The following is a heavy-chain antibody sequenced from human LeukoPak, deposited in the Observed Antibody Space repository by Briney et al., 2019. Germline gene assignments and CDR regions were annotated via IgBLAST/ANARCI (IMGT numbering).Heavy chain of an antibody. Sequence: SETLSLTCSVSDGSISSGSHYWGWVRQVPGKGLEWIGSFYYNGRTHYNPSLKSRVTISVDTSKIHLSLKLSSVTAADTAVYHCARHSGYYDSGGYYPHAFDIWGQGTMVTVSS. CDR2: FYYNGRT. CDR1: DGSISSGSHY. D-gene: IGHD3-22*01. CDR3: ARHSGYYDSGGYYPHAFDI. J-gene: IGHJ3*02. V-gene: IGHV4-39*01.